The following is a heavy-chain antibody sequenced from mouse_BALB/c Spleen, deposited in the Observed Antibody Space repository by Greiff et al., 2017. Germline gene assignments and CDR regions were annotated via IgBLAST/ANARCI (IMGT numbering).Heavy chain of an antibody. CDR2: IDPANGNT. Sequence: VQLKESGAELVKPGASVKLSCTASGFNIKDTYMHWVKQRPEQGLEWIGRIDPANGNTKYDPKFQGKATITADTSSNTAYLQLSSLTSEDTAVYYCAIDRFDYWGQGTTLTVSS. CDR3: AIDRFDY. V-gene: IGHV14-3*02. J-gene: IGHJ2*01. CDR1: GFNIKDTY. D-gene: IGHD2-14*01.